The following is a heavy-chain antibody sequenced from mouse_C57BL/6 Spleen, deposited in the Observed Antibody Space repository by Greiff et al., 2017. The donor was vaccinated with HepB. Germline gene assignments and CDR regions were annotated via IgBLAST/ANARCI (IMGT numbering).Heavy chain of an antibody. J-gene: IGHJ2*01. CDR1: GYAFSSSW. CDR2: IYPGDGDT. Sequence: QVHVKQSGPELVKPGASVKISCKASGYAFSSSWMNWVKQRPGKGLEWIGRIYPGDGDTNYNGKFKGKATLTADKSSSTAYMQLSSLTSEDSAVYFCARRGSYYYGYDGDFDYRGQGTTLTVSS. D-gene: IGHD2-2*01. V-gene: IGHV1-82*01. CDR3: ARRGSYYYGYDGDFDY.